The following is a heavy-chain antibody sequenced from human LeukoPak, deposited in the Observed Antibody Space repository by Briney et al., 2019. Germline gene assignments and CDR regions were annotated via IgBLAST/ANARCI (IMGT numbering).Heavy chain of an antibody. J-gene: IGHJ4*02. V-gene: IGHV1-46*01. CDR1: GYTFTNYH. Sequence: ASVKVSCKASGYTFTNYHMHGLRQPPGRAREWMGILTPNSGNTTYAPKSQDRITITSGQSTGTVHMELSSLEFRDTALYLCGGDSTGWSVDYWGQGTLVTGSS. D-gene: IGHD6-19*01. CDR2: LTPNSGNT. CDR3: GGDSTGWSVDY.